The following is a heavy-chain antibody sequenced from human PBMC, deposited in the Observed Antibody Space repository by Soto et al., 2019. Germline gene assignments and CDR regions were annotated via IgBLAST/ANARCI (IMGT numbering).Heavy chain of an antibody. CDR1: GYNFVKYG. CDR2: ISPNNGNT. D-gene: IGHD6-19*01. CDR3: ARGTGEWLISGVDH. V-gene: IGHV1-18*01. J-gene: IGHJ4*02. Sequence: GASVKVSCKASGYNFVKYGITWVRQAPGQGLEWMGWISPNNGNTKFAKKFQGRVTMTTDTSTRIVYMELGSLRSDDTAVYYCARGTGEWLISGVDHWGQGTLVTVSS.